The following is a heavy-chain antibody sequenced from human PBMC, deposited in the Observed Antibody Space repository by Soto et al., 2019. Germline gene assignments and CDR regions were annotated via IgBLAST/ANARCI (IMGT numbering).Heavy chain of an antibody. CDR3: ARVSFDYYYDSSGYCLQT. J-gene: IGHJ4*02. V-gene: IGHV4-59*01. Sequence: SETLSLTCTVSGGSIISYYWSWIRQPPGKGLEWIGYIYYSGSINYNPSLKSRVTISVDTSKKQFSLKLSSVTAADTAVYYCARVSFDYYYDSSGYCLQTWGQGALVTVSS. CDR1: GGSIISYY. D-gene: IGHD3-22*01. CDR2: IYYSGSI.